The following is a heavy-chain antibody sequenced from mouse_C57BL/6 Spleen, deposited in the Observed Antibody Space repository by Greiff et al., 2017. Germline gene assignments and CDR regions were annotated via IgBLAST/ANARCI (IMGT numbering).Heavy chain of an antibody. Sequence: DVKLQESGPGLVKPSQSLSLTCSVTGYSITSGYYWNWIRQFPGNKLEWMGYISYDGSNNYNPSLKNRISITRDTSKNQFFLKLNSVTTEDTATYYCANGSPYAMDYWGQGTSVTVSS. D-gene: IGHD2-2*01. CDR2: ISYDGSN. CDR1: GYSITSGYY. J-gene: IGHJ4*01. V-gene: IGHV3-6*01. CDR3: ANGSPYAMDY.